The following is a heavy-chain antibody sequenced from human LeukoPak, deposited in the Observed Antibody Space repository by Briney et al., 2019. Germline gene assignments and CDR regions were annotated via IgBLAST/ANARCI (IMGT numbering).Heavy chain of an antibody. V-gene: IGHV3-21*01. J-gene: IGHJ5*02. D-gene: IGHD6-19*01. Sequence: GGSLRLSCAASGFTFSSYSMNWVRQAPGKGLEWVSSISSSSSYIYYADSVKGRFTISRDNAKNSLYLQMNSLRAEDTAVYYCARTRSAVAGMRFDPWGQGTLVTVSS. CDR1: GFTFSSYS. CDR3: ARTRSAVAGMRFDP. CDR2: ISSSSSYI.